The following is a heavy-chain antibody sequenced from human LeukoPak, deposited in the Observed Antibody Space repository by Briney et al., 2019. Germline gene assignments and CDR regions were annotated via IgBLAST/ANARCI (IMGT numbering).Heavy chain of an antibody. Sequence: SDTLSLTCAVYGGSFSGYYWSWIRQPPGKGLEWIGEINHSGRTNYNPSLKSRVTISVDTSKNQTSLKLSSVTAADTAVYYCAREYVGSSSWFDPWGQGTLVTVPS. CDR3: AREYVGSSSWFDP. CDR2: INHSGRT. J-gene: IGHJ5*02. CDR1: GGSFSGYY. V-gene: IGHV4-34*01. D-gene: IGHD6-13*01.